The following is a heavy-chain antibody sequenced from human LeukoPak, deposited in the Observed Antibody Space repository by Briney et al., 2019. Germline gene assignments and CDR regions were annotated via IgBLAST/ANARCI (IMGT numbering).Heavy chain of an antibody. CDR1: GFTFSDYY. J-gene: IGHJ6*03. V-gene: IGHV3-11*04. D-gene: IGHD5-18*01. Sequence: TGGSLRPSCAASGFTFSDYYMSWIRQAPGKGLEWVSYISSSGSTIYYADSVKGRFTISRDNAKNSLYLQMNSLRAEDTAVYYCAREGRYGNYYYYMDVWGKGTTVTISS. CDR2: ISSSGSTI. CDR3: AREGRYGNYYYYMDV.